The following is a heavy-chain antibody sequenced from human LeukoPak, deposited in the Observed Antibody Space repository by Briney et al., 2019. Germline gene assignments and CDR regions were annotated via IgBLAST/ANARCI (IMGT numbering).Heavy chain of an antibody. Sequence: PSETLSLTCAVYGVSFSGYHWSWIRQTPGKGLEWIGKIYHIGSTIYNPSLTNRLTISVDTPKNQSSLELSSLTAADTAVYYCARGRYCDSTNCPYEGGFYYMDVWGKGTTVIVSS. V-gene: IGHV4-34*01. CDR3: ARGRYCDSTNCPYEGGFYYMDV. CDR1: GVSFSGYH. J-gene: IGHJ6*03. D-gene: IGHD2-2*01. CDR2: IYHIGST.